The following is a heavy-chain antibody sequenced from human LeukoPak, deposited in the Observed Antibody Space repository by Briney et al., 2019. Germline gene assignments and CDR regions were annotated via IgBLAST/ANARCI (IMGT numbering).Heavy chain of an antibody. D-gene: IGHD4-11*01. Sequence: PSETLSLTCTVSGVSISNYYWSCIRQPARKGLEWIGRIYSSGSTNYNPSLKSRVTMSVDTSKNQFSLKLSSVTAADTAVYYCAREDYRNSAPASFDYWGQGTLVTVSS. V-gene: IGHV4-4*07. J-gene: IGHJ4*02. CDR3: AREDYRNSAPASFDY. CDR1: GVSISNYY. CDR2: IYSSGST.